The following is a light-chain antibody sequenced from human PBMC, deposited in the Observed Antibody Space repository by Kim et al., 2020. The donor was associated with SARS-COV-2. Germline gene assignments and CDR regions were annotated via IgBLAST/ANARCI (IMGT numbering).Light chain of an antibody. V-gene: IGLV3-1*01. CDR2: QDT. J-gene: IGLJ2*01. Sequence: SYELTQPPSVSVSPGQTASIPCSGDKLANKYVCWYQQRPGQSPVLVMYQDTKRPSGIPERFSGSNSGNTATLTISGTQALDEADYYCQAWDSAYVVFGGGTQLTVL. CDR3: QAWDSAYVV. CDR1: KLANKY.